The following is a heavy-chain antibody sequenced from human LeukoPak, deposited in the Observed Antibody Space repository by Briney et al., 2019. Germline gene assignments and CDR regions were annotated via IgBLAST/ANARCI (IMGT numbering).Heavy chain of an antibody. J-gene: IGHJ4*02. Sequence: SETLSLTCTVSGGSISSYYWSWIRQPPGKGLEWIGYIYYSGSTNYNPSLRSRVTISVDTSKNQFSLKLSSVTAADTAVYYCARSGGTILRHPTDYWGQGTLVTVSS. CDR1: GGSISSYY. CDR2: IYYSGST. V-gene: IGHV4-59*01. CDR3: ARSGGTILRHPTDY. D-gene: IGHD3-3*01.